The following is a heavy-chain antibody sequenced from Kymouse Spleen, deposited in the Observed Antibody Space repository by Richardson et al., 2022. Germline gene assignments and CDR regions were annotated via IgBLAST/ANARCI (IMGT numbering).Heavy chain of an antibody. V-gene: IGHV4-39*01. CDR2: IYYSGST. D-gene: IGHD1-7*01. Sequence: QLQLQESGPGLVKPSETLSLTCTVSGGSISSSSYYWGWIRQPPGKGLEWIGSIYYSGSTYYNPSLKSRVTISVDTSKNQFSLKLSSVTAADTAVYYCARHVGGTTKGYYYGMDVWGQGTTVTVSS. CDR1: GGSISSSSYY. J-gene: IGHJ6*02. CDR3: ARHVGGTTKGYYYGMDV.